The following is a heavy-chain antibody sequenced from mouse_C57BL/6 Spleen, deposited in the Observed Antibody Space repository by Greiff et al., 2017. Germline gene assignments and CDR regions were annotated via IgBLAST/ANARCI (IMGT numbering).Heavy chain of an antibody. J-gene: IGHJ2*01. Sequence: VQRVESGAELARPGASVKLSCKASGYTFTSYGISWVKQRTGQGLEWIGEIYPRGGNTYYNEKFKGKATLTAAKSSSTAYMELRSLTSEDSAVYFCARSVDSSGYYWGQGTTVTVSS. D-gene: IGHD3-2*02. V-gene: IGHV1-81*01. CDR3: ARSVDSSGYY. CDR2: IYPRGGNT. CDR1: GYTFTSYG.